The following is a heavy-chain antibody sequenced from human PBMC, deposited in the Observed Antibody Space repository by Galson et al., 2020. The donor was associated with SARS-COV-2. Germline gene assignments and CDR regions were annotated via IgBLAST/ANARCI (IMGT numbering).Heavy chain of an antibody. Sequence: SQTLSLTCGVSGHSISGGYYWGWIRQPPGKGLEWIGSIYHSGKTFYNPSLKSRVIMSVDTSKNQFSLNLSSVTAADTAVYYCATNGGDYWSGYQFDYWGQGTLVTVSS. D-gene: IGHD3-3*01. CDR1: GHSISGGYY. CDR2: IYHSGKT. J-gene: IGHJ4*02. V-gene: IGHV4-38-2*01. CDR3: ATNGGDYWSGYQFDY.